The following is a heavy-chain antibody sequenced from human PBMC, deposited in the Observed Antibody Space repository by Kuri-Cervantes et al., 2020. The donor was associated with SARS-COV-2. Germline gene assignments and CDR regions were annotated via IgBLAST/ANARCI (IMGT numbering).Heavy chain of an antibody. Sequence: GESLKISCAASGFTFSSYAMSWVRQAPGKGLEWVSAISGSGGSTYYADSVKGRFTISRGNSKNTLYLQMNSLRAEDTAVYYCAKDAGYSSSWYVGGSIWFDPWGQGTLVTASS. CDR2: ISGSGGST. V-gene: IGHV3-23*01. D-gene: IGHD6-13*01. CDR3: AKDAGYSSSWYVGGSIWFDP. J-gene: IGHJ5*02. CDR1: GFTFSSYA.